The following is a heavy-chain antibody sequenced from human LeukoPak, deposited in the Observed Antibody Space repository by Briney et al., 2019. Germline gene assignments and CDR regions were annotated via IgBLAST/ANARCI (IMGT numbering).Heavy chain of an antibody. J-gene: IGHJ4*02. CDR1: GFTFGSYA. Sequence: GGSLRLSCAASGFTFGSYAMSWVRQAPGKGLEWVSAISGSGGSTYYADSVKGRFTISRDNSKNTLYLQMNSLRAEDTAVYYCAKDRKGYCSSTSCFWYFDYWGQGTLVTVSS. CDR2: ISGSGGST. V-gene: IGHV3-23*01. CDR3: AKDRKGYCSSTSCFWYFDY. D-gene: IGHD2-2*01.